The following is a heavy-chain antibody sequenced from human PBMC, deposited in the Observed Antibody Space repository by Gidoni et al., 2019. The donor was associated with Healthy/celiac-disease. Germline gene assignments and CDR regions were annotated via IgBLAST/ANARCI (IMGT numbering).Heavy chain of an antibody. CDR3: ARTFRGALDP. Sequence: EVQLVESGGGLVQPGGSLRLSCAASGFTFSSYEMNWVRQAPGKGLEWVSYISSSGSTIYDADSVKGRFTISRDNAKNSLYLQMNSLRAEDTAVYYCARTFRGALDPWGQGTLVTVSS. CDR1: GFTFSSYE. J-gene: IGHJ5*02. CDR2: ISSSGSTI. D-gene: IGHD3-10*01. V-gene: IGHV3-48*03.